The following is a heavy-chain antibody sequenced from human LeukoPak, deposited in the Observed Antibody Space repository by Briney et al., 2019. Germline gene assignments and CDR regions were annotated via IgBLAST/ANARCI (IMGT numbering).Heavy chain of an antibody. D-gene: IGHD5-24*01. CDR1: GFTFSDYY. J-gene: IGHJ6*03. CDR3: ARAGEMRYMDV. CDR2: IKGSGPTT. V-gene: IGHV3-11*04. Sequence: IPGGSLRLSCEASGFTFSDYYMSWIRQAPGKGLEWVSHIKGSGPTTYYADSVRGRFTISRDNAKNSLFLQMNSLRVDDTAIYYCARAGEMRYMDVWGKGTAVAVSS.